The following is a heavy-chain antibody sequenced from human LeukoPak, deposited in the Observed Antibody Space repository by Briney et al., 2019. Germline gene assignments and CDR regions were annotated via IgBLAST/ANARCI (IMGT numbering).Heavy chain of an antibody. CDR3: AKDNRRHYTSGPNPDSLH. V-gene: IGHV3-9*01. Sequence: GGSLRLSCAGSGFIFNNYAMHWVRQPPGKGLKWVSGISWNSGSIDYADSVKGRFTVSRDNAKNSLYLQMNSLRVEDTAFYYCAKDNRRHYTSGPNPDSLHWGQGALVTVSS. J-gene: IGHJ4*02. CDR1: GFIFNNYA. D-gene: IGHD6-19*01. CDR2: ISWNSGSI.